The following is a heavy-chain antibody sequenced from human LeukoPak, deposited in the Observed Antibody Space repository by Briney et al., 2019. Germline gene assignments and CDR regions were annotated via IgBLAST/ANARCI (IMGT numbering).Heavy chain of an antibody. D-gene: IGHD1-14*01. V-gene: IGHV3-21*04. CDR2: ISSSSSYI. CDR3: ARYSAANRGAPFDI. CDR1: GFTFSSYS. Sequence: GGSLRLSCAASGFTFSSYSMNWVRQAPGKGLEWVSSISSSSSYIYYADSVKGRFTISRDNSRNTVYLQMNSLRVEDTAVYYCARYSAANRGAPFDIWGQGTRVTVSS. J-gene: IGHJ3*02.